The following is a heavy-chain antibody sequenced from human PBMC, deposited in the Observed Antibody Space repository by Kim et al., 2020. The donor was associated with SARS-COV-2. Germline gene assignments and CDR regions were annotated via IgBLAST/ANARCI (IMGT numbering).Heavy chain of an antibody. CDR2: IYYSGST. D-gene: IGHD3-3*01. CDR3: ARLQLRRITMFGVVEKGSWFDP. Sequence: SETLSLTCTVSGGSISSSSYYWGWIRQPPGKGLEWIGSIYYSGSTYYNPSLKSRVTISVDTSKNQFSLKLSSVTAADTAVYYCARLQLRRITMFGVVEKGSWFDPWGQGTLVTVSS. J-gene: IGHJ5*02. V-gene: IGHV4-39*01. CDR1: GGSISSSSYY.